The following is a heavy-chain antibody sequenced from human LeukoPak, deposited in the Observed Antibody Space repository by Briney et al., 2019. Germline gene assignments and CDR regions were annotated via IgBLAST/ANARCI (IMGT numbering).Heavy chain of an antibody. CDR2: IYYTGST. J-gene: IGHJ4*02. D-gene: IGHD6-13*01. Sequence: KPSKTLSLTCTVSGGPINSYYWSWIRQPPGKGLEWIGYIYYTGSTNYNPSLRSRVTMSVDTSKNQFALKLSSVTAADTAVYYCARFSGGSWFDYWGQGTLVTVSS. V-gene: IGHV4-59*01. CDR1: GGPINSYY. CDR3: ARFSGGSWFDY.